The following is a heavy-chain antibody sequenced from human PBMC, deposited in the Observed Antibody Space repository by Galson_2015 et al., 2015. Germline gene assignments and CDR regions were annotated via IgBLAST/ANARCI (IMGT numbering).Heavy chain of an antibody. D-gene: IGHD3-16*02. Sequence: SLRLSCAASEFTFTNYWMNWVRQAPGKGLEWLANIKPDGSDRYYVDSVKGRFTTSRDNAKNSLYLQMNSLRAEDTAVYYCARDFIAAGGLDVWGQGTTVTVS. CDR1: EFTFTNYW. J-gene: IGHJ6*02. CDR2: IKPDGSDR. CDR3: ARDFIAAGGLDV. V-gene: IGHV3-7*03.